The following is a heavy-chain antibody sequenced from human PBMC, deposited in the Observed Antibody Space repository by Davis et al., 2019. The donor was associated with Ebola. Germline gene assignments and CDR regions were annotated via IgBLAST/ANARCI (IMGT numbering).Heavy chain of an antibody. J-gene: IGHJ4*02. D-gene: IGHD3-22*01. CDR3: ARDVYYYDTRAYFDY. V-gene: IGHV3-7*03. Sequence: PGGSLRLSCAASGFSFTWYWMSWVRQAPGKGLEWVANIKHDGSEKYYLDSVKGRFTISRDNAKNSLYLQMNSLRAEDTAVYYCARDVYYYDTRAYFDYWGQGILVTVSS. CDR2: IKHDGSEK. CDR1: GFSFTWYW.